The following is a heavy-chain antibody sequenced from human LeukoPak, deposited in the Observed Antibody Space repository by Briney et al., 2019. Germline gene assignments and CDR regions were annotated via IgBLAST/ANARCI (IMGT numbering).Heavy chain of an antibody. CDR2: ISAYNGNT. Sequence: GASVKVSCKASGYTFTSYGISWVRQAPGQGLEWMGWISAYNGNTNYAQRLQGRVTMTTDTSTSTAYMELRSLRSDDTAVYYCARDHLRDIVVVPAAIGYWGQGTLVTVSS. CDR3: ARDHLRDIVVVPAAIGY. D-gene: IGHD2-2*02. CDR1: GYTFTSYG. J-gene: IGHJ4*02. V-gene: IGHV1-18*01.